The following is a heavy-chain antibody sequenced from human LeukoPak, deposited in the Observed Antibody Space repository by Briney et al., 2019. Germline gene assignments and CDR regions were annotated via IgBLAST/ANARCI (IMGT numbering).Heavy chain of an antibody. CDR1: GFTFSDNY. Sequence: GGSLRLSCAASGFTFSDNYMSWIRQAPGKGLEWVSYISSSGSIYYADSVKGRFTISRDNAKNSLYLQMNSLRAEDTAVYYCARGDRSGYYHTSGFDPWGQGSLVTVSS. CDR3: ARGDRSGYYHTSGFDP. V-gene: IGHV3-11*04. J-gene: IGHJ5*02. CDR2: ISSSGSI. D-gene: IGHD3-22*01.